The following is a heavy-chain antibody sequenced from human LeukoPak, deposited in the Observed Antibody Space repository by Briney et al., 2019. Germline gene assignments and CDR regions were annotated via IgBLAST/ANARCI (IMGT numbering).Heavy chain of an antibody. Sequence: SETLSLTCTVSGGSISSYYWNWIRQPPGKGLEWIGYIYYSGSTNYNPSLKSRVTISVDTSKNQFSLNLTSVTAADTAVYYCARLLYGSGSYSNIFDSWGQGTLVTVSS. V-gene: IGHV4-59*08. CDR2: IYYSGST. D-gene: IGHD3-10*01. CDR1: GGSISSYY. J-gene: IGHJ4*02. CDR3: ARLLYGSGSYSNIFDS.